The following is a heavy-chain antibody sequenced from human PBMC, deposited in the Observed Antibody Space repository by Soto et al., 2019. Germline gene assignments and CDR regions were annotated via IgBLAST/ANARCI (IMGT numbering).Heavy chain of an antibody. CDR2: ISYDERNK. CDR1: GFTFSFYG. V-gene: IGHV3-30*18. Sequence: QVQLVESGGGLVQPGRSLRLSCAASGFTFSFYGMHWVRQAPGKGLEWLAVISYDERNKFYADSVKGRFTISRDNSENTGSLQMNSLRTEDTAVYYCAKGVSSYSDPLDDWCQGGLVTVSS. J-gene: IGHJ4*02. CDR3: AKGVSSYSDPLDD. D-gene: IGHD2-15*01.